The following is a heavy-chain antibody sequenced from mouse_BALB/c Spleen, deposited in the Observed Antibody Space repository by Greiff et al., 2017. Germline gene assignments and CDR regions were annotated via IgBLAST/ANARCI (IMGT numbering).Heavy chain of an antibody. CDR3: AKITRDYAMDY. D-gene: IGHD2-4*01. J-gene: IGHJ4*01. Sequence: VQLQQSGPGLVAPSQSLSITCTVSGFSLTGYGVNWVRQPPGKGLEWLGMIWGDGSTDYNSALKSRLSISKDNSKSQVFLKMNSLQTDDTARYYCAKITRDYAMDYWGQGTSVTVSS. CDR1: GFSLTGYG. CDR2: IWGDGST. V-gene: IGHV2-6-7*01.